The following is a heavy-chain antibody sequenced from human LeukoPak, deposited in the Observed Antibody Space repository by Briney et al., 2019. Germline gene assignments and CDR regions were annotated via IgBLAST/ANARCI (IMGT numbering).Heavy chain of an antibody. CDR3: ARLAGKRITIFGVVDDAFDI. Sequence: ASVKVSCKASGYTFTGYYMHWVRQAPGQGLEWMGWINPNSGGTNYAQKFQGRVTMTRDTSISTAYMELSSLRSEDTAVYYCARLAGKRITIFGVVDDAFDIWGQGTMVTVSS. CDR1: GYTFTGYY. V-gene: IGHV1-2*02. CDR2: INPNSGGT. D-gene: IGHD3-3*01. J-gene: IGHJ3*02.